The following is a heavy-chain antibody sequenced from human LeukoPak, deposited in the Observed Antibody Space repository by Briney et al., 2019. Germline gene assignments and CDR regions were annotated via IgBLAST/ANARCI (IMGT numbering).Heavy chain of an antibody. CDR1: GFAFSNYA. J-gene: IGHJ4*02. D-gene: IGHD2-8*01. CDR3: AKDAKSCANGVCYPGMDF. Sequence: GESLRLSCAASGFAFSNYAMSWVRQAPGKGLEWFSAITDSGGDTYYAGSVKGRFTISRDNSKNTVYLQMSSLRPEDTAVYYCAKDAKSCANGVCYPGMDFWGQGTLVTVSS. V-gene: IGHV3-23*01. CDR2: ITDSGGDT.